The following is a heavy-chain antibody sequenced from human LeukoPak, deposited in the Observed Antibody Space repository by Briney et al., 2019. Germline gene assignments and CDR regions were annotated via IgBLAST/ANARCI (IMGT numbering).Heavy chain of an antibody. Sequence: GASVKVSCKASGYTFTSYGISWVRQAPGQGLEWMGWISAYNGNTNYAQKLQGRVTMTTDTSTSTAYMELRSLRSDDTAVYYCASLGLERPGYGYYYYMDVWGKGTTVTVSS. V-gene: IGHV1-18*01. CDR1: GYTFTSYG. J-gene: IGHJ6*03. CDR2: ISAYNGNT. CDR3: ASLGLERPGYGYYYYMDV. D-gene: IGHD1-1*01.